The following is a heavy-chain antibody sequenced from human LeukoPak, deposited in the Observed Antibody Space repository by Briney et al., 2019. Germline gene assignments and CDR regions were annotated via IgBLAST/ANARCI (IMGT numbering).Heavy chain of an antibody. V-gene: IGHV4-4*02. J-gene: IGHJ5*02. Sequence: SGTLSLTCAVSGGSISSSKWWSWVRQSPAKGLDWIGEISLGGSANYNPSLRSRVTISLDKSKNQFSLRLTFVTAADTAVYYCALGAEAGSSSDWFDPWGQGTLVTVSS. CDR3: ALGAEAGSSSDWFDP. CDR2: ISLGGSA. D-gene: IGHD3-10*01. CDR1: GGSISSSKW.